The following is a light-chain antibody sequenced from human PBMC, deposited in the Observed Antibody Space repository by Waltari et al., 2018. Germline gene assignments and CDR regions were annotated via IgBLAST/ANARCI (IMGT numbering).Light chain of an antibody. CDR3: QQSYSTPRT. CDR1: QSIRSY. V-gene: IGKV1-39*01. Sequence: DIKMTQSPSSLSASVGDSVTITCRASQSIRSYLNWYQQKPGKAPKLLIYAASSLQSGVPSRFSGSGSGTDFTLTISSLQPEDFASYYCQQSYSTPRTFGQGTKVEIK. CDR2: AAS. J-gene: IGKJ1*01.